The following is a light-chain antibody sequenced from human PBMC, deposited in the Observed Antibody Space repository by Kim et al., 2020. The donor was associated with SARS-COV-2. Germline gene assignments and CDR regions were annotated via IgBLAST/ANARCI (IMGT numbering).Light chain of an antibody. CDR2: RNN. CDR1: SSNIGTNY. CDR3: AAWDDSLSGWV. V-gene: IGLV1-47*01. Sequence: QSVLTQPPSASGTPGQRVTISCSGSSSNIGTNYVYWYQQLPGTAPKLLIYRNNQRPSGVPDRFSGSKSDTSASLAIRGLRSEDEADYFCAAWDDSLSGWVFGGGTQLTVL. J-gene: IGLJ3*02.